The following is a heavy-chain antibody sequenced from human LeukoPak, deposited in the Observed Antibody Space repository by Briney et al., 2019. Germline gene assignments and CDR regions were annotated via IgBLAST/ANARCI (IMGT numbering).Heavy chain of an antibody. J-gene: IGHJ6*03. V-gene: IGHV3-23*01. CDR3: AKGVGFGELYTYYYYMDV. Sequence: GGSLRLSCAASGFTFSSYAMSWVRQAPGKGLEWVSAISGSGGSTYYADSVKGRFTISRDNSKNTLYLQMNSLRAEDTAVYYCAKGVGFGELYTYYYYMDVWGKGTTVTVSS. CDR1: GFTFSSYA. D-gene: IGHD3-10*01. CDR2: ISGSGGST.